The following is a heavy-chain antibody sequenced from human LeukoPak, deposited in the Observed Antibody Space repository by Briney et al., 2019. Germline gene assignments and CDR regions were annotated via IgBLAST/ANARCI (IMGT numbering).Heavy chain of an antibody. J-gene: IGHJ4*02. CDR3: ARGGGDSEGFDC. CDR1: GFIFNNYA. D-gene: IGHD2-21*02. Sequence: GGSLRLSCAGSGFIFNNYAMHWVRQPPGKGLEWVSGISWNSGTIDYADSVRGRFTISRDNAKNSLFLQMNSLRAEDTAVYYCARGGGDSEGFDCWGQGTLVTVSS. V-gene: IGHV3-9*01. CDR2: ISWNSGTI.